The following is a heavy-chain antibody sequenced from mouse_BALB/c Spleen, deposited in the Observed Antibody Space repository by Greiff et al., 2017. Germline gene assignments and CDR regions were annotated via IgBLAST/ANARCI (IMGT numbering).Heavy chain of an antibody. Sequence: DVKLVESGGGLVQPGGSLKLSCAASGFTFSSYTMSWVRQTPEKRLEWVAYISNGGGSTYYPDTVKGRFTISRDNAKNTLYLQMSSLKSEDTAMYYCARNPHYFDYWGQGTTLTVSS. V-gene: IGHV5-12-2*01. J-gene: IGHJ2*01. CDR1: GFTFSSYT. CDR3: ARNPHYFDY. CDR2: ISNGGGST.